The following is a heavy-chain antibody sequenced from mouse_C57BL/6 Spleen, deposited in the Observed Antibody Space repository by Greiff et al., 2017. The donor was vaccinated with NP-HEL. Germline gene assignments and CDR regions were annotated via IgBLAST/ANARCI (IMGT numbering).Heavy chain of an antibody. D-gene: IGHD1-1*01. Sequence: QVQLQQPGAELVKPGASVKMSCKASGYTFTSYWITWVKQRPGQGLEWIGDIYPGSGSTNYNEKFKSKATLTVDTSSSTAYMQLISLTSEDSAVYYCARTSYYYGSSYEFAYWGQGTLVTVSA. CDR2: IYPGSGST. V-gene: IGHV1-55*01. CDR1: GYTFTSYW. J-gene: IGHJ3*01. CDR3: ARTSYYYGSSYEFAY.